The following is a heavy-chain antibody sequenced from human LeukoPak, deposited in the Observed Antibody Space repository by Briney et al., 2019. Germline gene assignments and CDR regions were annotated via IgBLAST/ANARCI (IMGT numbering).Heavy chain of an antibody. D-gene: IGHD3-3*01. CDR2: ISSSSRYI. Sequence: GGSLRLSCAASGFTFSSYSMNWVRQAPGKGLEWVSSISSSSRYIYYADSVKGRFTISRDNAKNSLYLQMNSLRAEDTAVYYCARGPLLEWLNTFDYWGQGTLVTVSS. V-gene: IGHV3-21*01. CDR1: GFTFSSYS. J-gene: IGHJ4*02. CDR3: ARGPLLEWLNTFDY.